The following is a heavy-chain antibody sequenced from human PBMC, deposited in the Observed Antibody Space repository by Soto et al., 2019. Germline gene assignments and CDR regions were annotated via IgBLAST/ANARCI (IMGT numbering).Heavy chain of an antibody. Sequence: EVQLLESGGGLVQPGGSLRLSCAASGFTFSGSAMHWVRQASGKGLEWVGRIRSKANSYATAYAASVKGRFTISRDDSKNTAYLQMNSLKTEDTAVYYCTSTHCSSTSCFWFDPWGQGTLVTVSS. V-gene: IGHV3-73*01. D-gene: IGHD2-2*01. J-gene: IGHJ5*02. CDR1: GFTFSGSA. CDR2: IRSKANSYAT. CDR3: TSTHCSSTSCFWFDP.